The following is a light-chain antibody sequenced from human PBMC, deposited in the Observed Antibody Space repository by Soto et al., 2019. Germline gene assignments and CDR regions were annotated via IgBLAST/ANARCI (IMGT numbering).Light chain of an antibody. V-gene: IGLV2-23*01. CDR1: SSDVGSYNL. J-gene: IGLJ3*02. Sequence: QSVLTQPASVYGSPGQSITISCTGTSSDVGSYNLVSWYQQHPGKAPKLMIYEGSKRPTGVSNRFSGSKSANTASLTISGLQPEDEAEYYCCSYGVRSTYVFGGGTKLTVL. CDR2: EGS. CDR3: CSYGVRSTYV.